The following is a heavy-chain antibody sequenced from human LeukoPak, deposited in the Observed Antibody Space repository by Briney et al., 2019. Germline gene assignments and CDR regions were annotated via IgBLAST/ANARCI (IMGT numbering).Heavy chain of an antibody. D-gene: IGHD4-23*01. J-gene: IGHJ4*02. CDR1: GFSVSSNH. CDR2: IYSGGST. V-gene: IGHV3-53*01. Sequence: QPGRSLRLSCAASGFSVSSNHMSWVRQAPGKGLEWVSVIYSGGSTYYADSVKGRFTISRDNSKNTLYLQMNSLRAEDTAVYYCAREYGGKAYDYWGQGTLVTVSS. CDR3: AREYGGKAYDY.